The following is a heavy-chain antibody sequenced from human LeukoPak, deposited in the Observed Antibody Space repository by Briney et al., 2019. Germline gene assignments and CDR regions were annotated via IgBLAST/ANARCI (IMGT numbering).Heavy chain of an antibody. CDR1: GFTFSSHW. CDR3: ARGEVRGALMGY. CDR2: INGDGSNT. Sequence: GGSLRLSCAASGFTFSSHWMHWVRQAPGKGLVWVSRINGDGSNTTYADSVKGRFTISRDNSKNTLYLQMNSLRAEDTAVYYCARGEVRGALMGYWGQGTLVTVSS. J-gene: IGHJ4*02. D-gene: IGHD3-10*01. V-gene: IGHV3-74*03.